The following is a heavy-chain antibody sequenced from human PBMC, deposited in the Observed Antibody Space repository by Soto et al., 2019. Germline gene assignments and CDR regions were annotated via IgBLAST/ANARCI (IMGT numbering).Heavy chain of an antibody. Sequence: PGGSLRLSCAASGFTFSSYWMHWVRQAPGKGLVWVSRINSGGSSTSYADSVKGRFTISRDNAKNTLYLQMNSLRAEDTAVYYCARDRDSSSWSYYYCMYVWGQGTTVTVSS. V-gene: IGHV3-74*01. CDR3: ARDRDSSSWSYYYCMYV. CDR1: GFTFSSYW. CDR2: INSGGSST. D-gene: IGHD6-13*01. J-gene: IGHJ6*02.